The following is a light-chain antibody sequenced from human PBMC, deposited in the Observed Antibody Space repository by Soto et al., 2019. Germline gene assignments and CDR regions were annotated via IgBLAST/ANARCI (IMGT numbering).Light chain of an antibody. V-gene: IGLV2-18*02. Sequence: QSALTQPPSVSGSPGQSVAISCTGTSSDVGSYDRVSWYQQPPGTAPKLIISEVSNRPSGVPDRFSGSKSGNTASLTISGLQAEDEADYYCCSWTSSSTYVFGNGTKVTVL. J-gene: IGLJ1*01. CDR2: EVS. CDR3: CSWTSSSTYV. CDR1: SSDVGSYDR.